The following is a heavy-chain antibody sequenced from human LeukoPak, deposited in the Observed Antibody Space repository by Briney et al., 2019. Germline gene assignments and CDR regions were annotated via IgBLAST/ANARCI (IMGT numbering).Heavy chain of an antibody. CDR1: GFTFSSYS. Sequence: GGSLRLSCAASGFTFSSYSMNWVRQAPGKGLEWVSPISSSSSYIYYADSVKGRFTISRDNAKNSLYLQMNSLRAEDTAVYYCARDYYDSSGYYYDTDYWGQGTLVTVSS. V-gene: IGHV3-21*01. CDR2: ISSSSSYI. J-gene: IGHJ4*02. CDR3: ARDYYDSSGYYYDTDY. D-gene: IGHD3-22*01.